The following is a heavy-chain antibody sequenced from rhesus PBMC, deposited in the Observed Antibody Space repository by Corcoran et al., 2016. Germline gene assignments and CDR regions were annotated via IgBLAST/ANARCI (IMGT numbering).Heavy chain of an antibody. CDR1: GGSISDSYR. J-gene: IGHJ4*01. Sequence: QVQLQESGPGVVKPSETLSLTCAVSGGSISDSYRWSWIRQPPGKGLEWIGYIYGSSTRTNYNPSLKSRVTISKDTSKNQFSLKLSSVTAADTAVYYCARVYWGDYFDYWGQGVLVTVSS. V-gene: IGHV4S10*01. CDR2: IYGSSTRT. CDR3: ARVYWGDYFDY. D-gene: IGHD3-34*01.